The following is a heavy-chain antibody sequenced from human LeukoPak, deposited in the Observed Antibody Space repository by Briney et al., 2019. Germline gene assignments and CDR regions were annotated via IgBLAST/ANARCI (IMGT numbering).Heavy chain of an antibody. CDR3: ASSVPAAAGYYFDY. CDR1: GFTFSSYS. V-gene: IGHV3-21*01. CDR2: ISSSSSYI. Sequence: GGSLRLSCAASGFTFSSYSMSWVRQAPGKGLEWVSSISSSSSYIYYADSVKGRFTISRDNAKNSLYLQMNSLRAEDTAVYYCASSVPAAAGYYFDYWGQGTLVTVSS. J-gene: IGHJ4*02. D-gene: IGHD6-13*01.